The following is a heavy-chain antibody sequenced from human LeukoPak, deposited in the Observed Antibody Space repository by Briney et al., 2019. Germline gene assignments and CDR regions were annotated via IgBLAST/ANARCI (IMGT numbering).Heavy chain of an antibody. D-gene: IGHD5-24*01. CDR1: GFTFSSYA. CDR2: ISGNGGST. V-gene: IGHV3-23*01. J-gene: IGHJ4*02. Sequence: GGSLRLSCAASGFTFSSYAMSWVRQAPGKGLEWVSAISGNGGSTYYADSVKGRFTISRDNSKNTLYLQMISLRDEDSGVYYCVIDGVDREMAPYDYWPGGTLVSVSS. CDR3: VIDGVDREMAPYDY.